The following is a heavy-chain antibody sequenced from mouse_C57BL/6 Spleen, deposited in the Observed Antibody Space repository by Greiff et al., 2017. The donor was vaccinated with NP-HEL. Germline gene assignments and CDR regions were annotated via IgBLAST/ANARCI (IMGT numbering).Heavy chain of an antibody. CDR3: ARRAQVSYAMDY. V-gene: IGHV1-61*01. D-gene: IGHD3-2*02. CDR2: IYPSDSET. Sequence: QVQLKQPGAELVRPGSSVKLSCKASGYTFTSYWMDWVKQRPGQGLEWIGNIYPSDSETHYNQKFKDKATLTVDKSSSTAYMQLSSLTSEDSAVYYCARRAQVSYAMDYWGQGTSVTVSS. CDR1: GYTFTSYW. J-gene: IGHJ4*01.